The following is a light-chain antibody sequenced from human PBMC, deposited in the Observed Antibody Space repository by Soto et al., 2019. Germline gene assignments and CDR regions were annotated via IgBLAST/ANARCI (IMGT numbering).Light chain of an antibody. CDR2: AAS. J-gene: IGKJ4*01. CDR3: QKYNRAPLT. Sequence: DIQMTQSPSSLSASVGDRVTITCRASQGISTYLAWYQQKPGKVPKLLIYAASTLQSGVPARFSGSGSGTDFPLTISSLQPEDVATYYCQKYNRAPLTFGVGTKVEIK. CDR1: QGISTY. V-gene: IGKV1-27*01.